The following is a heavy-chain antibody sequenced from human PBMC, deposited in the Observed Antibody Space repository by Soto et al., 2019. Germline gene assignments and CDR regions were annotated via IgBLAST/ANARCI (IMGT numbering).Heavy chain of an antibody. CDR3: ARGGYNYDSSGPLSD. D-gene: IGHD3-22*01. Sequence: PPETLFLTCSVSGASVSSGSFYWSWIRQPPGTGLEWIGYIYNSVTIDYNPSLKSRATISVDTSKNQFSLKLSSVTAADTAVYYCARGGYNYDSSGPLSDWGQGTLVTVSS. J-gene: IGHJ4*02. V-gene: IGHV4-30-4*08. CDR1: GASVSSGSFY. CDR2: IYNSVTI.